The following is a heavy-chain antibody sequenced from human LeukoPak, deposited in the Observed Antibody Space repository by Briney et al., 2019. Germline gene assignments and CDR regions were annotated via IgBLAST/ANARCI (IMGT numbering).Heavy chain of an antibody. CDR2: INPNSGGT. V-gene: IGHV1-2*02. J-gene: IGHJ4*02. Sequence: GASVKASCKASGYTFTGYYMHWVRQAPGQGLEWMGWINPNSGGTNYAQKFQGRVTMTRDTSISTAYMELSRLRSDDTAVYYCARGRGENYYDSSGYSDYWGQGTLVTVSS. CDR1: GYTFTGYY. CDR3: ARGRGENYYDSSGYSDY. D-gene: IGHD3-22*01.